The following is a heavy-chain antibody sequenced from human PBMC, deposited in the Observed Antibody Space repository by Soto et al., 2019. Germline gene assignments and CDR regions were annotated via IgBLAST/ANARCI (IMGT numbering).Heavy chain of an antibody. CDR1: GFTFSSYG. D-gene: IGHD3-16*01. CDR3: ARSWGDFFPYYFDY. V-gene: IGHV3-33*01. Sequence: GGSLRLSCAASGFTFSSYGMHWVRQAPGKGLEWVAVIWYDGSNKYYADSVKGRFTISRDNSKNTLYLQMNSLRAEDTAVYYCARSWGDFFPYYFDYWGQGTLVTVSS. CDR2: IWYDGSNK. J-gene: IGHJ4*02.